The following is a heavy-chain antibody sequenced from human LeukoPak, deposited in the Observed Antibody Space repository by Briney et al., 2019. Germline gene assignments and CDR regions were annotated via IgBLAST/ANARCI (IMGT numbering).Heavy chain of an antibody. CDR2: IYSGGST. J-gene: IGHJ4*02. V-gene: IGHV3-53*01. D-gene: IGHD2/OR15-2a*01. Sequence: GGSLRLYCSASAFTVSSNYMSRDRQAPGKERVGGSVIYSGGSTYYADSVNGRFTISRDNSKNTLYLQMNSLRAEDTAVYYCARECNGCGIDYWGQGTLVTVSS. CDR1: AFTVSSNY. CDR3: ARECNGCGIDY.